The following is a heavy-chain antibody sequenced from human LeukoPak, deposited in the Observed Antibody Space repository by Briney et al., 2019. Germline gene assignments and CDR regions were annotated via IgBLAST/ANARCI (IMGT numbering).Heavy chain of an antibody. CDR1: GFSFSSYA. J-gene: IGHJ4*02. D-gene: IGHD1-26*01. CDR2: ISGSGLYT. CDR3: AREKGELLTFDY. Sequence: GGSLRLSCAASGFSFSSYATSWVRQAPGKGLEWVASISGSGLYTYYADSVKGRFTISRDNSKNTLYLQMNSLRAEDTAVYYCAREKGELLTFDYWGQGTLVTVSS. V-gene: IGHV3-23*01.